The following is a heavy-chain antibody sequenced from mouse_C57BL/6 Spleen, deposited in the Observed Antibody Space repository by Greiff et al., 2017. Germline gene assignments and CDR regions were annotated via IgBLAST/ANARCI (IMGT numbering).Heavy chain of an antibody. CDR3: ARALTGSYFDY. D-gene: IGHD4-1*01. Sequence: EVNLVESEGGLVQPGSSMKLSCTASGFTFSDYYMAWVRQVPEKGLEWVANINYDGSSTYYLDSLKSRFIISRDNAKNILYLQMSSLKSEDTATYYCARALTGSYFDYWGQGTTLTVSS. CDR1: GFTFSDYY. J-gene: IGHJ2*01. V-gene: IGHV5-16*01. CDR2: INYDGSST.